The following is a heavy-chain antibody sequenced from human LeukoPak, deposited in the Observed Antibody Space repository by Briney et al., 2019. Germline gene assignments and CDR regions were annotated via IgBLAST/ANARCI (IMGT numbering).Heavy chain of an antibody. CDR3: VKGWVGATIEGYFDY. Sequence: GGSLRLSCSASGFTFNDYTMHWVRRAPGKGLEYVSAMSGYGGSTYYADSVKGRFTISRDNSKNTLYLQMSSLRPEDTAVYYFVKGWVGATIEGYFDYLGQGTLVTVSS. CDR2: MSGYGGST. D-gene: IGHD5-12*01. J-gene: IGHJ4*02. V-gene: IGHV3-64D*09. CDR1: GFTFNDYT.